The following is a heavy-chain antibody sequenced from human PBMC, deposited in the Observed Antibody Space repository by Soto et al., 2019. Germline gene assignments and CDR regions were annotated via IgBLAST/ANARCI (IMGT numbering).Heavy chain of an antibody. Sequence: ASVKVSCKASGYTFTGYSMHWVRQAPGQGLEWMGWINPNSGGTNYAQKFQGRVTMTRDTSLSTAYLDLSRLTSGDTAVYYCARGLAVAGPVANDPFNFWGQGTMVTVS. D-gene: IGHD6-19*01. V-gene: IGHV1-2*02. CDR3: ARGLAVAGPVANDPFNF. CDR2: INPNSGGT. CDR1: GYTFTGYS. J-gene: IGHJ3*01.